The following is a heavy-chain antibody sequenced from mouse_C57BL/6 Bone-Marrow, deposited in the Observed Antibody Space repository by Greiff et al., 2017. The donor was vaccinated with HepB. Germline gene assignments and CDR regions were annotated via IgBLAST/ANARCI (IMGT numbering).Heavy chain of an antibody. Sequence: EVMLVESGGGLVQPGGSLSLSCAASGFTFTDYYMSWVRQPPGKALEWLGFIRNKANGYTTEYSASVRGRFTISRDNSQSILYLQMNALRSEDSATYYCARQLLGFAYWGQGTLVTVSA. CDR3: ARQLLGFAY. D-gene: IGHD3-1*01. CDR2: IRNKANGYTT. CDR1: GFTFTDYY. V-gene: IGHV7-3*01. J-gene: IGHJ3*01.